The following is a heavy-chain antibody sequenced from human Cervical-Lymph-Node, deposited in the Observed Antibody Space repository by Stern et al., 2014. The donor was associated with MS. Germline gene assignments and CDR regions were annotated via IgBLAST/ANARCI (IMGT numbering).Heavy chain of an antibody. CDR2: IWYDGSNK. J-gene: IGHJ6*02. Sequence: VQLVESGGGVVQPGRSLRLSCAASGFTFSSYGMHWVRQAPGKGLEWVAVIWYDGSNKYYADSVKGRFTISRDNSKTNLYLQMHSLRADDTAVYYCARYGGSGGFYYSSYGMDVWGQGTTVTVSS. CDR1: GFTFSSYG. D-gene: IGHD2-15*01. V-gene: IGHV3-33*01. CDR3: ARYGGSGGFYYSSYGMDV.